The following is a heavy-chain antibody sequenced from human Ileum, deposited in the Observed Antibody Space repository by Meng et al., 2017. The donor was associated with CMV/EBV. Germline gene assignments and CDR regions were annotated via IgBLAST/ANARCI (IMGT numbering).Heavy chain of an antibody. CDR1: GFTFSASG. D-gene: IGHD3-10*01. J-gene: IGHJ4*02. CDR3: VKDERWFVSDK. Sequence: GGSLRLSCAASGFTFSASGMRWVRHAPDKGLQWVAYVRHDGTILHSADSVKGRVTLSRDNSKNTLYLQMNGLRLEDAAIYYCVKDERWFVSDKWGQGTLVTVSS. V-gene: IGHV3-30*02. CDR2: VRHDGTIL.